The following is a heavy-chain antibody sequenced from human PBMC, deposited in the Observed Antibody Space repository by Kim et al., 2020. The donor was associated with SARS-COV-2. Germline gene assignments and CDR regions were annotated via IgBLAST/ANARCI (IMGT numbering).Heavy chain of an antibody. CDR1: GFTFSSYW. CDR2: IKQDGSEK. CDR3: ARVNYYDSSGYCA. Sequence: GGSLRLSCAASGFTFSSYWMSWVRQAPGKGLEWVANIKQDGSEKYYVDSVKGRFTISRDNAKNSLYLQMNSLRAEDTAVYYCARVNYYDSSGYCAWGQGTLVTVSS. V-gene: IGHV3-7*03. D-gene: IGHD3-22*01. J-gene: IGHJ4*02.